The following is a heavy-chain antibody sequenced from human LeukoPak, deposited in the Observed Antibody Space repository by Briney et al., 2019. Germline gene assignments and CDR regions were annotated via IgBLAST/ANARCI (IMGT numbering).Heavy chain of an antibody. CDR2: IYYSGST. D-gene: IGHD2-8*01. V-gene: IGHV4-39*07. J-gene: IGHJ5*02. Sequence: SENLSLTCTVSGGSISSSNYYWGWIRQPPGKGLEWIGNIYYSGSTYYNPSLKSRVTISVDTSKNQFSLKLSSVTAADTAVYYCARDKSSYGWFDPWGQGTLVTVSS. CDR1: GGSISSSNYY. CDR3: ARDKSSYGWFDP.